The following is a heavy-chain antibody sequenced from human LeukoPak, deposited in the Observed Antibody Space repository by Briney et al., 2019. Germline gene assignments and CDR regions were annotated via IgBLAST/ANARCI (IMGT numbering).Heavy chain of an antibody. Sequence: PGRSLRLSCAASGFTFSSYAMHWVRQAPGKGLEWVAVISYDGSNKYYADSVKGRFTISRDNSKNTLYLQMNSLRAEDTAVYFCAKGGHYSVSGSYSWVDYWGQGTLVTVSS. CDR3: AKGGHYSVSGSYSWVDY. J-gene: IGHJ4*02. V-gene: IGHV3-30-3*01. D-gene: IGHD3-10*01. CDR1: GFTFSSYA. CDR2: ISYDGSNK.